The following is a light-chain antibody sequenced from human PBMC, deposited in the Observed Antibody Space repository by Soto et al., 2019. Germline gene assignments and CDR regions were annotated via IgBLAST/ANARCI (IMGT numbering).Light chain of an antibody. CDR1: QSVSSSY. CDR2: GTS. Sequence: LKQSPATLSLSQGERATLSCRASQSVSSSYLAWYQQKPGQAPRLLIYGTSSRATGTPDRFSGSGSGTDFTLTISSLEAEDFAVYYCQQYGSWPLTFGGGTKVDI. J-gene: IGKJ4*01. V-gene: IGKV3-20*01. CDR3: QQYGSWPLT.